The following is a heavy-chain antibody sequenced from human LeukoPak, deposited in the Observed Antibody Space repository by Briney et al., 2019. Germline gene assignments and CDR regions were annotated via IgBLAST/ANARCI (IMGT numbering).Heavy chain of an antibody. Sequence: GASVKVSCKASGGTLSTYAISWERQAPGQGLEWMGAIIPTFDTPNYAQKFQGRVTITTDESTNTAYMELNSLRSEDTALYYCATGAEYFRSWGQGTLVTVSA. CDR1: GGTLSTYA. V-gene: IGHV1-69*05. CDR2: IIPTFDTP. CDR3: ATGAEYFRS. D-gene: IGHD4-17*01. J-gene: IGHJ1*01.